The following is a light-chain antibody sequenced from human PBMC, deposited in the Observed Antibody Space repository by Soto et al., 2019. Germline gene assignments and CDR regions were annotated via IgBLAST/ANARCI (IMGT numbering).Light chain of an antibody. CDR1: QSVSSY. V-gene: IGKV3-11*01. Sequence: EIVLTQSPATLSLSPGERATLSCRASQSVSSYLAWYQQKPGQAPRLLIYDASNRATGIPARFSGSGSGTDFTLTISSLEPEDFAVYYCQQRSNWPTLNFGGGTKLEIK. CDR3: QQRSNWPTLN. J-gene: IGKJ4*01. CDR2: DAS.